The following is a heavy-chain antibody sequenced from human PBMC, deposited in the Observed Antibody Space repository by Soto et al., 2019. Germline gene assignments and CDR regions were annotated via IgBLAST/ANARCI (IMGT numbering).Heavy chain of an antibody. CDR1: GFTFNYYD. Sequence: EVQLLETGGGLAQPGGSLRLSCVASGFTFNYYDMSWVRQAPGKGLEWVSTISSTGVTTYYADSVKGRFTISRDNFKNTLCLQMNSLRAEDTAVYYCADPVTAATHYDYYNMDVWCQGTTVTVSS. V-gene: IGHV3-23*01. J-gene: IGHJ6*02. CDR2: ISSTGVTT. D-gene: IGHD2-15*01. CDR3: ADPVTAATHYDYYNMDV.